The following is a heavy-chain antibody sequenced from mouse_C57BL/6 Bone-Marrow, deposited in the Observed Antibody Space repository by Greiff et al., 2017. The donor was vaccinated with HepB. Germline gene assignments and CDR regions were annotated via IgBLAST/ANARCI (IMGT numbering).Heavy chain of an antibody. D-gene: IGHD1-1*01. CDR2: ISYDGSN. CDR3: ARAPYGSSFAY. V-gene: IGHV3-6*01. CDR1: GYSITSGYY. J-gene: IGHJ3*01. Sequence: EVKLMESGPGLVKPSQSLSLTCSVTGYSITSGYYWNWIRQFPGNKLEWMGYISYDGSNNYNPSLKNRISITRDTSKNQFFLKLNSVTTEDTATYYCARAPYGSSFAYWGQGTLVTVSA.